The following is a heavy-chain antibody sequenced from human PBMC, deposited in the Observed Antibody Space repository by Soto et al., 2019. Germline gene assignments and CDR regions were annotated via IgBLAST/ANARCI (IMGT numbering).Heavy chain of an antibody. CDR3: ARGRDGYNPHY. CDR2: IWYDGSNK. CDR1: GFTCRNYG. V-gene: IGHV3-33*01. Sequence: QVQLVESGGGVVQPGRSLRLSCAASGFTCRNYGMHWVRQVPGKGLEWMAVIWYDGSNKDHADSVKGRFTISRDNSKNTLYLQMNSLRDEDTAVYYCARGRDGYNPHYWGQGTLVTVSS. J-gene: IGHJ4*02. D-gene: IGHD5-12*01.